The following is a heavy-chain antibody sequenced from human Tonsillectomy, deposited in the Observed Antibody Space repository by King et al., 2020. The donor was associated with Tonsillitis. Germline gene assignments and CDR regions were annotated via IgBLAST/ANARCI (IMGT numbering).Heavy chain of an antibody. CDR3: ASTGEAAAGISPPDY. D-gene: IGHD6-13*01. V-gene: IGHV3-30-3*01. J-gene: IGHJ4*02. Sequence: VQLVESGGGVVQPGRSLRLSCAASGFTFSSYAMHWVRQAPGKGLEWVAVISYDGGNKYYADSVKGRFTISRDNSKNTLYLQMNSLRAEDTAVYYCASTGEAAAGISPPDYWGQGTLVTVSS. CDR1: GFTFSSYA. CDR2: ISYDGGNK.